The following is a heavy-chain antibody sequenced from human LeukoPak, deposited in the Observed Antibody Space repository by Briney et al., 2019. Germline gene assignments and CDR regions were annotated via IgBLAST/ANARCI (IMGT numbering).Heavy chain of an antibody. D-gene: IGHD6-19*01. CDR2: INPSGGST. CDR1: GYTFTSYY. J-gene: IGHJ3*02. V-gene: IGHV1-46*01. CDR3: ARQRKIMGYSSGWRDAFDI. Sequence: ASVKVSCKASGYTFTSYYMHWVRQAPGQGLEWMGIINPSGGSTSYAQKFQGRVTMTRDTSISTAYMELSRLRSDDTAVYYCARQRKIMGYSSGWRDAFDIWGQGTMVTVSS.